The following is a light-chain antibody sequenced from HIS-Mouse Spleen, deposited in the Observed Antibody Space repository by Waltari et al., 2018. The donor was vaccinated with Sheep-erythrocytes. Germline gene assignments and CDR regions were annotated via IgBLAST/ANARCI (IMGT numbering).Light chain of an antibody. J-gene: IGLJ1*01. CDR2: KDS. V-gene: IGLV3-16*01. CDR3: LSADSSGTYYV. Sequence: SYELTQPPSVSVSLGQMARITCPGEALPKKYAYLYQQKPGQFPVLVIYKDSERPSGIPERFSGSSSGTIVTLTISGVQAEDEADYYCLSADSSGTYYVFGTGTKVTVL. CDR1: ALPKKY.